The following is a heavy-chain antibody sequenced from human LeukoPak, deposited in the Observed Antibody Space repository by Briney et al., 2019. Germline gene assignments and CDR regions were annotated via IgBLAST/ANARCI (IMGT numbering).Heavy chain of an antibody. Sequence: SETLSLTCTVSGGSISNYYWSWIRQPPGMGLEWIGNIYYSGSTNYNPSLKSRVTISVETSKNQFSLKLSSVTAADTAVYYCARRTDSGSWYFDLWGRGTLVTVSS. CDR2: IYYSGST. CDR1: GGSISNYY. V-gene: IGHV4-59*01. J-gene: IGHJ2*01. CDR3: ARRTDSGSWYFDL. D-gene: IGHD6-6*01.